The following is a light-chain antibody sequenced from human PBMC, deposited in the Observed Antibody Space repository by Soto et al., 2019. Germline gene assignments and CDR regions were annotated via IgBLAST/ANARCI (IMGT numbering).Light chain of an antibody. CDR3: QQFGEGPYS. Sequence: DIQMTQSPSSLSASVGVRVTITCQASQDITNFLNWYQQKPGKALKLLIYDASSLQTGVPSRFSGSGSGTDFSFTISSLQPEDIATYYCQQFGEGPYSFGQGTKVAIK. V-gene: IGKV1-33*01. CDR1: QDITNF. CDR2: DAS. J-gene: IGKJ2*03.